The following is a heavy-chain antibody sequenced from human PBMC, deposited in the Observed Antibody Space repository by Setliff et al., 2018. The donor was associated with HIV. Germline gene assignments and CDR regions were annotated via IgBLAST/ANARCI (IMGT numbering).Heavy chain of an antibody. J-gene: IGHJ4*02. V-gene: IGHV3-15*01. CDR2: IKTKTDVGTT. CDR3: LTSPLPGSSDYIWGSDYFDY. D-gene: IGHD3-16*01. Sequence: GGSLRLSCTVSGFTFTFSNAWMNWVRQAPGKGLEWVGRIKTKTDVGTTDYAAPVKGRFTLSRDDSKNTLYLHLDSLTAEDTAVYYCLTSPLPGSSDYIWGSDYFDYWGQGALVTVSS. CDR1: GFTFTFSNAW.